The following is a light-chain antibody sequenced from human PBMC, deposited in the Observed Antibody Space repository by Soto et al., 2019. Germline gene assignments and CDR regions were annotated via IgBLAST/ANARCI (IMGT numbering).Light chain of an antibody. J-gene: IGKJ1*01. CDR2: DAS. Sequence: EIQRTQTPSTLSASVGDRVTITCRASQSIGRFLAWYQHQPGKAPKLLIYDASTLESGVPSRFSGTGSGTEFTFSITSLKPEYFGTYYCQQCYMGWTFGQGTKVDIK. V-gene: IGKV1-5*01. CDR1: QSIGRF. CDR3: QQCYMGWT.